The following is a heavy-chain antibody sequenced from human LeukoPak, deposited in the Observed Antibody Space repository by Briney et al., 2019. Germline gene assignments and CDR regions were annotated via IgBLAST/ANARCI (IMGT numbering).Heavy chain of an antibody. CDR1: GFTFSSYW. J-gene: IGHJ4*02. D-gene: IGHD5-18*01. V-gene: IGHV3-74*01. Sequence: GGSLRLSWAGSGFTFSSYWMHWVRQVPGEGLVWVSRINSDGGATSYAGSVRGRFTISRDNAKNTLHLQMSSLRPEDTAVYYCARGSGSTVMDYWGQGTLVTVSS. CDR3: ARGSGSTVMDY. CDR2: INSDGGAT.